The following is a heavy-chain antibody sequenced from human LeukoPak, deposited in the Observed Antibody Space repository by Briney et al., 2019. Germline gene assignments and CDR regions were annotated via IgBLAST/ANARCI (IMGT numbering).Heavy chain of an antibody. D-gene: IGHD2-2*01. Sequence: TGGSLRLSCAASGFTFSSFAMSWVRQAPGKGLEWVSGVSGGGDNTYYADSVKGRFTVSRDNSKNTLYLQMNSLRAEDTAVYYCAKRANPLGYCSSTSCRGLADYWGQGALVTVSS. CDR3: AKRANPLGYCSSTSCRGLADY. CDR1: GFTFSSFA. CDR2: VSGGGDNT. J-gene: IGHJ4*02. V-gene: IGHV3-23*01.